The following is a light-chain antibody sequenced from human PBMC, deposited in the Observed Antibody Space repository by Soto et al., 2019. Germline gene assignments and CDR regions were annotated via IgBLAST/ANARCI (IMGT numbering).Light chain of an antibody. CDR1: SSNIGAGYG. J-gene: IGLJ1*01. CDR2: GNN. CDR3: QSYDSSLSGLYV. V-gene: IGLV1-40*01. Sequence: QAVVTQPPSVSGAPGQRVTISCTGSSSNIGAGYGVHWYQQLPGTAPKLLIYGNNNRPSGVPDRFSGSQSGTSASLAITGLQAEDEADYYCQSYDSSLSGLYVFGTGTKLTVL.